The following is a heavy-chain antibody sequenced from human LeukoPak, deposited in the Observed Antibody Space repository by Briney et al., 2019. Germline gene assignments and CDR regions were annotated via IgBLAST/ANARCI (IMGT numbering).Heavy chain of an antibody. Sequence: SETLSLTCAVYGGSFSGYYWSWIRQPPGKGLEWIGEINRSGSTNYNPSLKSRVTISVDTSKNQFSLKLSSVTAADTAVYYCATSSIDSSGYYYWYFDLWGRGTLVTVSS. CDR1: GGSFSGYY. CDR3: ATSSIDSSGYYYWYFDL. CDR2: INRSGST. J-gene: IGHJ2*01. D-gene: IGHD3-22*01. V-gene: IGHV4-34*01.